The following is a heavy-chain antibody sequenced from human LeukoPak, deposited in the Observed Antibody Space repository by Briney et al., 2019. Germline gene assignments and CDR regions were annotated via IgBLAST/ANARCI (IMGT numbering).Heavy chain of an antibody. CDR3: AREVGCSSTSCSDY. CDR2: ITSSSSTT. Sequence: QPGGSLRLSCAASGFTFSSYSMNWVRQAPGKGLEWVSYITSSSSTTFYADSVKGRFTISRDNAKNSLYLQMNSLRAEDTAVYYCAREVGCSSTSCSDYWGQGTLVTVSS. J-gene: IGHJ4*02. CDR1: GFTFSSYS. V-gene: IGHV3-48*01. D-gene: IGHD2-2*01.